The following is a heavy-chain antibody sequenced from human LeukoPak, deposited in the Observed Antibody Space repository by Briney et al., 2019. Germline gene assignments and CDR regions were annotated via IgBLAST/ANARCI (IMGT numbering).Heavy chain of an antibody. J-gene: IGHJ5*02. D-gene: IGHD3-9*01. CDR1: GYSISSGYY. CDR3: ARDRYYDILTGYWGFDP. CDR2: IYHSGST. Sequence: SETLSLTCAVSGYSISSGYYWAWIRQPPGKGLEWIGGIYHSGSTYYNPSLESRVTISVDTSRNQFSLNLRSVTAADTAVYYCARDRYYDILTGYWGFDPWGQGTLVTVSS. V-gene: IGHV4-38-2*02.